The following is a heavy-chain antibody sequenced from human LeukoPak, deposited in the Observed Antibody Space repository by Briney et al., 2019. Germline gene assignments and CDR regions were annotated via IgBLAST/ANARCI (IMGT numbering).Heavy chain of an antibody. J-gene: IGHJ3*01. V-gene: IGHV1-3*03. Sequence: ASVKVSCKASGYTFTSYTIHWVRQAPGQSLEWMGWINVGRGESKCSQEFQGRVSLTRDTSATTAYLEVSSLRPEDIAVYYCARERGIRDAFDFWGQGTMVTVSS. CDR3: ARERGIRDAFDF. CDR2: INVGRGES. CDR1: GYTFTSYT. D-gene: IGHD1-14*01.